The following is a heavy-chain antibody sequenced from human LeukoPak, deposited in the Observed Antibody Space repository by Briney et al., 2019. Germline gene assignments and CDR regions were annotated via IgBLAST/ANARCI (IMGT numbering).Heavy chain of an antibody. D-gene: IGHD3-22*01. Sequence: SETLSLTCAVYGGSFSSYYWSWIRQPPGKGLEWIGEINHSGSTNYNPSLRSRVTISVDTSKNQFSLKLSSVTAADTAVYYCARGNLYYYDSSGYYFRFDYWGQGTLVTVSS. J-gene: IGHJ4*02. CDR1: GGSFSSYY. CDR2: INHSGST. CDR3: ARGNLYYYDSSGYYFRFDY. V-gene: IGHV4-34*01.